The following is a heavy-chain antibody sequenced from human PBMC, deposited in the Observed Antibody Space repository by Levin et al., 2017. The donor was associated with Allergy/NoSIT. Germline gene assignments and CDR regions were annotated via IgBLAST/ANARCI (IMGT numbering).Heavy chain of an antibody. D-gene: IGHD3-10*01. V-gene: IGHV4-34*01. Sequence: SQTLSLTCAVYGGSFSGYYWSWIRQPPGKGLEWIGEINHSGSTNYNPSLKSRVTISVDTSKNQFSLKLSSVTAAETAVYYWARYGYVLWFGERWCDPWGQGTLVTVSS. CDR1: GGSFSGYY. CDR3: ARYGYVLWFGERWCDP. CDR2: INHSGST. J-gene: IGHJ5*02.